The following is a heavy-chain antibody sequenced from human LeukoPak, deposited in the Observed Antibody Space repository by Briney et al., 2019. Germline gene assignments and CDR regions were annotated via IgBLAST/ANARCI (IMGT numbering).Heavy chain of an antibody. D-gene: IGHD2-2*01. CDR2: IYYSGST. CDR3: ARVVLDIVVVPAAHDAFDI. J-gene: IGHJ3*02. V-gene: IGHV4-59*01. CDR1: GFTFSDYY. Sequence: GSLRLSCAASGFTFSDYYMSWIRQPPGKGLEWIGYIYYSGSTDYNPSLKSRVTISVDTSKNQFSLKLSSVTAADTAVYYCARVVLDIVVVPAAHDAFDIWGQGTMVIVSS.